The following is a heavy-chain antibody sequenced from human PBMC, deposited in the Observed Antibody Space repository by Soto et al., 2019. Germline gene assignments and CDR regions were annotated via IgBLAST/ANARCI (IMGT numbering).Heavy chain of an antibody. CDR1: GFTFSDYY. J-gene: IGHJ6*02. CDR3: ARVGYRSGSRYYGMDV. Sequence: PGGSLRLSCAASGFTFSDYYMSWIRQAPGKGLEWVSYISSSGSTTYYADSVKGRFTISRDNSKNTLYVQVNNLRDEDTGVYYCARVGYRSGSRYYGMDVWGQGTTVTVSS. D-gene: IGHD3-10*01. CDR2: ISSSGSTT. V-gene: IGHV3-11*01.